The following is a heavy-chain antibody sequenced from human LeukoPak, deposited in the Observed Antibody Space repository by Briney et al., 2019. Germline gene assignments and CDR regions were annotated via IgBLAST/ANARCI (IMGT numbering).Heavy chain of an antibody. V-gene: IGHV4-61*01. D-gene: IGHD2-2*02. J-gene: IGHJ4*02. CDR1: GGSVGSTSYY. CDR3: ASLYCSRTSCYMHY. Sequence: SETLSLTCTVSGGSVGSTSYYWSWIRQPPGKGLEWIGYISYRGSTNYNPSLKSRVTISVDTSKNQFSLKVSSVTAADTAVYYCASLYCSRTSCYMHYWSQGTLVTVSS. CDR2: ISYRGST.